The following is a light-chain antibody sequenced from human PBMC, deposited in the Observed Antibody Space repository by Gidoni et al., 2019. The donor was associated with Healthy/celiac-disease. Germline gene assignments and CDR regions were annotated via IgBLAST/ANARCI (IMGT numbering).Light chain of an antibody. CDR3: SSYTSSSTLWV. V-gene: IGLV2-14*03. Sequence: GQSITISCTGTSSDVGGYNYVSWYQQHPGKAPKLMIYDVSNRPSGVSNRFSGSKSGNTASPTISGLQAEDEADYYCSSYTSSSTLWVFGGGTKLTVL. J-gene: IGLJ3*02. CDR2: DVS. CDR1: SSDVGGYNY.